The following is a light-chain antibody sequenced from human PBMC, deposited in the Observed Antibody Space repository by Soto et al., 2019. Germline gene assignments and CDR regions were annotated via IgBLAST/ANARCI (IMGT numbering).Light chain of an antibody. CDR2: GAS. Sequence: IVLTQSPAILDLSPGDRATLSCRASQSVSSSYLAWYQHKPGQAPRLLIHGASSRVTGIPDRCSGSGSGTDFTLTLTRMEPEDFAVYYCQQYQSLTFGGGTKVDIK. CDR3: QQYQSLT. J-gene: IGKJ4*01. CDR1: QSVSSSY. V-gene: IGKV3-20*01.